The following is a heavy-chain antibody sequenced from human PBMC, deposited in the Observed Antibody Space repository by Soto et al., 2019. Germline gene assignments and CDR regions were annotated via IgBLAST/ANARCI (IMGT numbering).Heavy chain of an antibody. D-gene: IGHD5-18*01. CDR1: GFTFSSYS. Sequence: EVQLVESGGGLVKPGGSPRLSCAASGFTFSSYSMNWVRQAPGKGLEWVSSISSSSSYIYYADSVKGRFTISRDNAKNSLSLQMNSQRAEDTSVYYCARDQPGYSYGYGLGYWGQGTLVTVSS. J-gene: IGHJ4*02. CDR2: ISSSSSYI. CDR3: ARDQPGYSYGYGLGY. V-gene: IGHV3-21*01.